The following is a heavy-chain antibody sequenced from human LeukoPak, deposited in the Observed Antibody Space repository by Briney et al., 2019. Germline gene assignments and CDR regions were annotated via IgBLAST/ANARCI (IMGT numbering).Heavy chain of an antibody. CDR1: GFTFSSYG. Sequence: GGSLRLSCTASGFTFSSYGMSWVRQAPGKGPEWVSSISSSSSYIYYGDSMKGRFTISRDNAKNSLYLQMNSLRAEDTAVYYCARNNWFGEFENWFDSWGQGTLVTVSS. CDR3: ARNNWFGEFENWFDS. D-gene: IGHD3-10*01. J-gene: IGHJ5*01. V-gene: IGHV3-21*01. CDR2: ISSSSSYI.